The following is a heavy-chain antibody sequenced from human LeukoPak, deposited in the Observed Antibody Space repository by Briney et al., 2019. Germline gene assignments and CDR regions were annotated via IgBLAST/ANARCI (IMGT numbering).Heavy chain of an antibody. CDR2: IGGSGANT. CDR1: GFTFPRYA. J-gene: IGHJ4*02. CDR3: AKEPVYYDILTGYYTLLSYFDY. Sequence: GGSLRLSCVASGFTFPRYAMNWVRQAPGQGLERVSGIGGSGANTYYAEYVKGRFTISRDNSKNTLYLQMNSLRAEDTAVYYCAKEPVYYDILTGYYTLLSYFDYWGQGTLVTVSS. D-gene: IGHD3-9*01. V-gene: IGHV3-23*01.